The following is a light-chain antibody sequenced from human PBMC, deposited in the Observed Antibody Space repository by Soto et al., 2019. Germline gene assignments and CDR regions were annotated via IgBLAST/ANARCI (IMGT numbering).Light chain of an antibody. CDR2: ATS. CDR3: QQYGDWPLT. V-gene: IGKV3-15*01. J-gene: IGKJ4*01. CDR1: QSVGHN. Sequence: EIVVTQSPATLSVSTGERATLSCRASQSVGHNFAWYQQNPGQPPRLLIFATSTRATGVPARSSGSGSGTGFTLTISSLQSEDFAVYYCQQYGDWPLTFSGWAKVEIE.